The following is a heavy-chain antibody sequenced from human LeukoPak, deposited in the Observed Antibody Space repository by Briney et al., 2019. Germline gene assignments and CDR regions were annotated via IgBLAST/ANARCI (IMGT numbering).Heavy chain of an antibody. CDR1: GFTFSDYY. CDR2: ISSGSTI. CDR3: ARAPEAPTFDY. Sequence: PGGSLRLSCAASGFTFSDYYMSWIRQAPGKGLEWVSYISSGSTIYYADSVKGRFTISRDNAKNSLYLQMNSLRAEDTAVYYCARAPEAPTFDYWGQGTLVTVSS. V-gene: IGHV3-11*04. J-gene: IGHJ4*02.